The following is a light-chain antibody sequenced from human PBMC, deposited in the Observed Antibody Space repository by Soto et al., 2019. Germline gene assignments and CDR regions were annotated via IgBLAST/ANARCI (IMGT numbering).Light chain of an antibody. CDR1: QRVSGN. CDR3: QQRSNWPFT. CDR2: DAS. Sequence: EIVLTQSPATLSLSPGERATLSCRASQRVSGNLAWYQQKPGQAPRLLIYDASTRATGIPARFSGSGSGTDFTLTISSLEPGDFAVYYCQQRSNWPFTFGPGTTVDVK. V-gene: IGKV3-11*01. J-gene: IGKJ3*01.